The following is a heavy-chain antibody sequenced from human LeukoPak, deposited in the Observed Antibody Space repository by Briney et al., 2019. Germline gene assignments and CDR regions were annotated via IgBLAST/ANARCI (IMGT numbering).Heavy chain of an antibody. D-gene: IGHD6-19*01. CDR3: ARDYRSGRPNWFDP. V-gene: IGHV1-69*04. J-gene: IGHJ5*02. Sequence: GASVKVSCKASGGTFSSYTISWVRQAPGQGLEWMGRIIPILGIANYAQKFQGRVTITADKSTSTAYMELSSLRSEDTAVYYCARDYRSGRPNWFDPWGQGTLVTVSS. CDR1: GGTFSSYT. CDR2: IIPILGIA.